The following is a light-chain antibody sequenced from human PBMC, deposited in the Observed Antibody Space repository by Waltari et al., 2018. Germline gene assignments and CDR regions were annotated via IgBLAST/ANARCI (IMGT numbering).Light chain of an antibody. Sequence: QSALTQPASVSGSPGQSITTSCPGTSSAVGSHNLVSWSQQPPGQAPKLIIYDATNRTSGVSNRFSGSKSGNTASLTISGLQAEDEGDYYCCSYTNTHVVFGGGTKLTVL. J-gene: IGLJ2*01. CDR1: SSAVGSHNL. CDR2: DAT. V-gene: IGLV2-14*02. CDR3: CSYTNTHVV.